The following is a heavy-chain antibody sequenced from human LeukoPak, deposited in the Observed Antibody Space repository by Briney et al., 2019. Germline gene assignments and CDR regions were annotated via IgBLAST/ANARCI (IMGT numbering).Heavy chain of an antibody. CDR2: IYYSGST. CDR3: ARPGLVVVPAAISDY. J-gene: IGHJ4*02. V-gene: IGHV4-39*01. D-gene: IGHD2-2*02. CDR1: GGSISSGDYY. Sequence: SQTLSLTCTVSGGSISSGDYYWGWIRQPPGKGLEWIGSIYYSGSTYYNPSLKSRVTISVDTSKNQFSLKLSSVTAADTAVYYCARPGLVVVPAAISDYWGQGTLVTVSS.